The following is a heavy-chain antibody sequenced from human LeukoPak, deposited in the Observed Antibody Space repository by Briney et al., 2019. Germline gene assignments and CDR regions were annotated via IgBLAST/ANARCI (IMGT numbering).Heavy chain of an antibody. CDR1: GCTFTGYY. CDR2: INPKNGGT. Sequence: ASVKVSCKASGCTFTGYYIHWVRQAPGQGLEWMGWINPKNGGTNYAQKFQGRVTMTRDTSISTAYMELSRLRSDDTAVYYCARGEGMGPYYDSSGYYLDVWGQGTTVTVSS. D-gene: IGHD3-22*01. V-gene: IGHV1-2*02. J-gene: IGHJ6*03. CDR3: ARGEGMGPYYDSSGYYLDV.